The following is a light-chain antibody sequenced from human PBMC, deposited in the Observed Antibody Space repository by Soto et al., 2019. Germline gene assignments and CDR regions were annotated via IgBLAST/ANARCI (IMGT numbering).Light chain of an antibody. J-gene: IGLJ2*01. CDR3: QAWDSSTVV. Sequence: SYELTQRPSVSVSPGQTASITCSGDKVGDKYACWYQQKPGQSPVLVIYQDSKRPSGIPERFSGSNSGNIATLTISGTQAMDEADYYCQAWDSSTVVFGAGTKLTVL. CDR2: QDS. V-gene: IGLV3-1*01. CDR1: KVGDKY.